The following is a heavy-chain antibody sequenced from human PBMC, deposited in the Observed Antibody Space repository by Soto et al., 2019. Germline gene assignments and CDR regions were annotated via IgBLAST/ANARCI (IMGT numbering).Heavy chain of an antibody. D-gene: IGHD3-22*01. Sequence: ASVKVSCKASGYTFTSYDIYWVRQATGQGLEWMGWMNPNTGNSGYAQKFQGRVTMTSDNSISTAHMELSSLRSEDTAVYYCARADYDSSGYYYLDYWGQGTLVTVSS. V-gene: IGHV1-8*01. J-gene: IGHJ4*02. CDR2: MNPNTGNS. CDR3: ARADYDSSGYYYLDY. CDR1: GYTFTSYD.